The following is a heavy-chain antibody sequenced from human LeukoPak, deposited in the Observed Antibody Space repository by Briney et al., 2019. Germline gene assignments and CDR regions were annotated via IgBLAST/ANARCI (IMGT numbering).Heavy chain of an antibody. V-gene: IGHV3-30*04. CDR1: GFTFSSYA. CDR3: AKDRITWLVRGYFDY. J-gene: IGHJ4*02. CDR2: ISFDGSNK. D-gene: IGHD6-19*01. Sequence: GGSLRLSCSASGFTFSSYAMHWVRQAPGKGLEWVAVISFDGSNKFYADSVKGRFTISRDNSKNTLFLQMNSLREEDTAVYYCAKDRITWLVRGYFDYWGQGTLVTVPS.